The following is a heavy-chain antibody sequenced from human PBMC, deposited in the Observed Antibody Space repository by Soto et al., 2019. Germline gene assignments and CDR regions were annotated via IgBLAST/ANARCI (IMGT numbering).Heavy chain of an antibody. CDR1: GGSISIGGYY. CDR2: IYYSGST. CDR3: ARDLGAVAGTPFIVVYSGGAFDI. Sequence: SETLSLTCTFSGGSISIGGYYWSWIRQHPGKGMERPPYIYYSGSTYYNPSLKSRVTISVDTSKNQFSLKLSSVTAADTAVYYCARDLGAVAGTPFIVVYSGGAFDIWGQGTMVTVSS. V-gene: IGHV4-31*03. J-gene: IGHJ3*02. D-gene: IGHD6-19*01.